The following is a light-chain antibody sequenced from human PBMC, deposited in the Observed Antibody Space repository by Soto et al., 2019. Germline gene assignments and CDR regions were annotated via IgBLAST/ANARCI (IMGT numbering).Light chain of an antibody. V-gene: IGLV1-40*01. CDR2: TNS. Sequence: QSVLTQPPSVSGAPGQRVTISCTGSSPNIGAGYDVHWYQQLPGTAPKLLVYTNSNRPSGVPDRFSGSKSGTSASLAITGLQAEDEADYYCQSYDSSLSGFVFGTGTQLTVL. CDR3: QSYDSSLSGFV. J-gene: IGLJ7*01. CDR1: SPNIGAGYD.